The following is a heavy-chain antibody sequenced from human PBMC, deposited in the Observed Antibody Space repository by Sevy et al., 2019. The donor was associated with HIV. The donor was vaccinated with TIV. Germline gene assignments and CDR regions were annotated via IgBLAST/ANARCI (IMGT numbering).Heavy chain of an antibody. Sequence: GGSLRLSCAASGFTFNIYGMHWVRQAPGKGLEWVAVIWYDASKKYHADTVKGGFIISRDNSKNTLYLQMNGLGAEDSAVYYCAKDDAAYSSAWTFPDYWGQGTLVTVSS. V-gene: IGHV3-33*06. CDR3: AKDDAAYSSAWTFPDY. CDR2: IWYDASKK. J-gene: IGHJ4*02. D-gene: IGHD6-19*01. CDR1: GFTFNIYG.